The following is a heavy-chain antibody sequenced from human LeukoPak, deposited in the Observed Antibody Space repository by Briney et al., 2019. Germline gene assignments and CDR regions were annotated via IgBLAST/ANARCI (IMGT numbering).Heavy chain of an antibody. J-gene: IGHJ4*02. D-gene: IGHD5-12*01. CDR1: GFTFSSYA. V-gene: IGHV3-23*01. CDR2: ISGSGGST. CDR3: ARSHRGLLYSGYDYLDY. Sequence: QPGGSLRLSCAASGFTFSSYAMSWVRQAPGKGLEWVSAISGSGGSTYYADSVKGRFTISRDNSKNSLYLQMNSLRAEDTAVYYCARSHRGLLYSGYDYLDYWGQGTLVTVSS.